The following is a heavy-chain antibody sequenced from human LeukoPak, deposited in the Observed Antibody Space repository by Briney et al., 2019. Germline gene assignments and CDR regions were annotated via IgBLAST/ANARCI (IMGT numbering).Heavy chain of an antibody. D-gene: IGHD6-19*01. CDR2: ISSDGGST. Sequence: GGSLRLSCSASGFIFSAYNMHWVRQAPGRGLEYVSTISSDGGSTNYADSVKGRFTVSRDNSKNTLYLQMNSLRAEDTAVYYCARAYSSGSWYFDLWGRGTLVTVSS. J-gene: IGHJ2*01. V-gene: IGHV3-64*04. CDR3: ARAYSSGSWYFDL. CDR1: GFIFSAYN.